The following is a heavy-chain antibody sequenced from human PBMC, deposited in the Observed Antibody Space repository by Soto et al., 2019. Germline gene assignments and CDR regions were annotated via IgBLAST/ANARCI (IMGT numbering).Heavy chain of an antibody. Sequence: SETLSLTCAVYGGSFSGYYWSWIRQPPGKGLEWIGEINHSGSTNYNPSLKSRVTISVDTSKNQFSLKLSSVTAADTAVYYCARGVAKVWVMVRRPRCSTLVPTRRVSDL. V-gene: IGHV4-34*01. D-gene: IGHD4-17*01. J-gene: IGHJ2*01. CDR3: ARGVAKVWVMVRRPRCSTLVPTRRVSDL. CDR1: GGSFSGYY. CDR2: INHSGST.